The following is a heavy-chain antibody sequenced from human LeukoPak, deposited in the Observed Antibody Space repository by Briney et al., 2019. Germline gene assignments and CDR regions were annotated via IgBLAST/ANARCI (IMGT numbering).Heavy chain of an antibody. J-gene: IGHJ4*02. CDR1: GFTFSSYA. CDR3: ARLSRDGYNRVLGKDY. CDR2: ICGSSGRT. Sequence: GGSLRLSWAASGFTFSSYAMSWVRQDPGKGLEWVSAICGSSGRTRDATSDKDRFNISRDNSKNTPYMQMNSLRAKDTAVYYRARLSRDGYNRVLGKDYWGQGTLVTVSS. V-gene: IGHV3-23*01. D-gene: IGHD5-24*01.